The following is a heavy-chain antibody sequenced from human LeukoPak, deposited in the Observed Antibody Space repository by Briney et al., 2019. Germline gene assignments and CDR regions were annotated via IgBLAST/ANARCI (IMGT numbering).Heavy chain of an antibody. Sequence: GGSLRLSCAASGFAFSSYAMSWVRQAPGKGLEWVSTITGRTDDTYYADSVKGRFTISRDNSKNTLYPQMNSLRAEDTAVYYCARDLYSGSYYFDYWGQGTLVTVSS. V-gene: IGHV3-23*01. CDR2: ITGRTDDT. CDR1: GFAFSSYA. D-gene: IGHD1-26*01. CDR3: ARDLYSGSYYFDY. J-gene: IGHJ4*02.